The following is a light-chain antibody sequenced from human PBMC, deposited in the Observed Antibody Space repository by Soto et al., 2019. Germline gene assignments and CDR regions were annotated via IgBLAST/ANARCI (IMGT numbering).Light chain of an antibody. V-gene: IGKV3-15*01. Sequence: ERVITQSPVTRSASPGERATLSCRASQSVGSDLAWYQQKPGQAPRLLIYAVSTRATDIPARFSGSGSGTEFTLTISSLQSEDFAVYYCHQYYGWPITFGGGTKVDIK. J-gene: IGKJ4*01. CDR1: QSVGSD. CDR2: AVS. CDR3: HQYYGWPIT.